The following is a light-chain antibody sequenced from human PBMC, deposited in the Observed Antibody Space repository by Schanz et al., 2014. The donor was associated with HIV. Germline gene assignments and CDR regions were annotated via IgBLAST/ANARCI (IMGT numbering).Light chain of an antibody. J-gene: IGLJ3*02. CDR2: EAS. Sequence: QSVLTQPASVSGSPGQSITISCTGTSSDVGTYNLVSWYQQHPGKVPKLMIYEASKRPSGVSNRFSGSKSGNTASLTISGLQAEDEADYYCCSYAGTYWVFGGGTKVTVL. V-gene: IGLV2-23*01. CDR1: SSDVGTYNL. CDR3: CSYAGTYWV.